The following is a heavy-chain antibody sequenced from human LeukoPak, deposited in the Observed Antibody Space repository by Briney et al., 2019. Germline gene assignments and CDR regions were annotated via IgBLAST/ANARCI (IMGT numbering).Heavy chain of an antibody. J-gene: IGHJ6*03. CDR3: ARVGRVSIYPSYMDV. CDR2: ISDDGRVT. V-gene: IGHV3-30*04. Sequence: PGTSLRLSCEASGFTFGAFPMHWVRQTPDKRLEWVAVISDDGRVTYYADSVKGRFTISRDNSKNTLYLQMNSLSPEDTAVVYCARVGRVSIYPSYMDVWGKGTTVTVSS. CDR1: GFTFGAFP. D-gene: IGHD6-6*01.